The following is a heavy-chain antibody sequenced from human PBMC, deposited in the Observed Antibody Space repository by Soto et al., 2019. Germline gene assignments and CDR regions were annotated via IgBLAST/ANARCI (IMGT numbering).Heavy chain of an antibody. CDR2: INAGNGNT. CDR3: ARALRYYDSSGYYP. CDR1: GYTFTSYA. D-gene: IGHD3-22*01. J-gene: IGHJ5*02. Sequence: RASVKVSCKASGYTFTSYAMHWVRQAPGQRLEWMGWINAGNGNTKYSQKFQGRVTITRDTSASTAYMELSSLGSEDTAVYHCARALRYYDSSGYYPWGQGTQVTVSS. V-gene: IGHV1-3*01.